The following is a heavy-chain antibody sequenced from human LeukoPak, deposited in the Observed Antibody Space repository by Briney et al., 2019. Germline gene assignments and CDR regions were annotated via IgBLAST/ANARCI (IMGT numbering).Heavy chain of an antibody. V-gene: IGHV4-30-2*01. D-gene: IGHD3-10*01. CDR3: GRGLYGSGRVRFDP. Sequence: MASQTQSLTCAVSGASISSGGYSWGWIRQPPGKGLEWIGYIYHSGSTYYNPSLKSRVTISVDRSKNQFSLKLSSVTAAGTAVYYCGRGLYGSGRVRFDPWGQGTLVTVSS. CDR2: IYHSGST. CDR1: GASISSGGYS. J-gene: IGHJ5*02.